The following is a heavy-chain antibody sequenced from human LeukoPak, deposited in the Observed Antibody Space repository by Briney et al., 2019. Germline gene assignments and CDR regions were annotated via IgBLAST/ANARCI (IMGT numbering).Heavy chain of an antibody. Sequence: GGYLRLSCAASGFTFSTYAMSWVRQVPGKGLEWVSGISNTAGFTYYADSVKGRFTISRDNSKNTLYLQLNGLRAEDTAVYYCAKSNYYCSDSCQPDDAFDVWGQGTMVTVSS. D-gene: IGHD2-15*01. V-gene: IGHV3-23*01. CDR2: ISNTAGFT. J-gene: IGHJ3*01. CDR1: GFTFSTYA. CDR3: AKSNYYCSDSCQPDDAFDV.